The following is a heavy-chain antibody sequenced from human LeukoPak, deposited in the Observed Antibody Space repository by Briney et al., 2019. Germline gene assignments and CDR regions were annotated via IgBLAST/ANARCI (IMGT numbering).Heavy chain of an antibody. D-gene: IGHD5-18*01. CDR3: ARVGYRYVINDWSRTGLGAYPTKYYYHMDV. J-gene: IGHJ6*03. CDR2: INPRGST. V-gene: IGHV4-34*01. Sequence: SETLSLTCAVYGGSFSDYYWSWIRQPPGKGLEWIGEINPRGSTNYSPSLKSRVTISVDTSKKQFSLKLRSVAAADTAVYFCARVGYRYVINDWSRTGLGAYPTKYYYHMDVWDKGTTVTVSS. CDR1: GGSFSDYY.